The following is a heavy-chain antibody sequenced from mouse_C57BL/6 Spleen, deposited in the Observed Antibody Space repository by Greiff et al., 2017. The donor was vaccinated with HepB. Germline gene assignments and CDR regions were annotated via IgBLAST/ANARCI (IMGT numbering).Heavy chain of an antibody. D-gene: IGHD1-1*01. CDR3: ARNYGSSYDAMDY. Sequence: VQLQQSGAELVKPGASVKLSCTASGFNIKDYYMHWVKQRTEQALAWIGRIDPEDGDTQFAPKFQGKATITADTSSNTAYLQLSSLTSEDTAVYYCARNYGSSYDAMDYWGQGTSVTVAS. V-gene: IGHV14-2*01. CDR2: IDPEDGDT. CDR1: GFNIKDYY. J-gene: IGHJ4*01.